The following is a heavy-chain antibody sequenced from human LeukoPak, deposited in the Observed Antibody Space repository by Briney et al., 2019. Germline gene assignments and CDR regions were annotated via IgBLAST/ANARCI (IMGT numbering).Heavy chain of an antibody. CDR1: GFTFSSYS. Sequence: GGSLRLSCAASGFTFSSYSMNWVRQAPGKGLEWVSYISSSSSTIYYADSVKGRFTISRDNAKNSLYLQMNSLRAEDTAVYYRARDGNYYYYYYMDVWGKGTTVTVSS. CDR2: ISSSSSTI. J-gene: IGHJ6*03. CDR3: ARDGNYYYYYYMDV. V-gene: IGHV3-48*01. D-gene: IGHD2-15*01.